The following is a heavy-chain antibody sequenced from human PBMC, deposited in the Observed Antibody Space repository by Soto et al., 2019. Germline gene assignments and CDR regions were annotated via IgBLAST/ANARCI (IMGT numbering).Heavy chain of an antibody. CDR3: ARDAKRGTPNAYYDILTGYSAD. V-gene: IGHV3-33*01. CDR2: IWYDGSNK. J-gene: IGHJ4*02. CDR1: GFTFSSYG. D-gene: IGHD3-9*01. Sequence: PGGSLRLSCAASGFTFSSYGMHWVRQAPGKGLEWVAVIWYDGSNKYYADSVKGRFTISRDNSKNTLYLQMNSLRAEDTAVYYCARDAKRGTPNAYYDILTGYSADWGQGTLVTVSS.